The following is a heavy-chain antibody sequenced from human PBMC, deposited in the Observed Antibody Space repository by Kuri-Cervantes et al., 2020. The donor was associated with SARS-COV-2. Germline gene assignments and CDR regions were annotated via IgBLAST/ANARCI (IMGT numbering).Heavy chain of an antibody. D-gene: IGHD3-22*01. Sequence: SETLSLTCTVSGYSISSGYYWGWIRQPPGKGLEWIGSIYHSGSTYYNPSLKSRVTISVDTSKNQFSLKLSSVTAADTAVYYCARDGNYYDSSGPRDIWGQGTMVTVSS. V-gene: IGHV4-38-2*02. CDR1: GYSISSGYY. J-gene: IGHJ3*02. CDR3: ARDGNYYDSSGPRDI. CDR2: IYHSGST.